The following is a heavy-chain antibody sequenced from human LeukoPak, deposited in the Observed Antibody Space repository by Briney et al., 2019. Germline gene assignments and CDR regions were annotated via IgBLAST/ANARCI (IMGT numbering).Heavy chain of an antibody. Sequence: SVKVSCKASGGTVSSYAISWVRQAPGQGLEWMGGIIPIFGTTNYAQKFQGRVTITADKSTSTAYMELSSLRSEDTAVYYCARDRNGKGSGSYSSDYWGQGTLVTVPS. J-gene: IGHJ4*02. D-gene: IGHD3-10*01. CDR3: ARDRNGKGSGSYSSDY. CDR2: IIPIFGTT. V-gene: IGHV1-69*06. CDR1: GGTVSSYA.